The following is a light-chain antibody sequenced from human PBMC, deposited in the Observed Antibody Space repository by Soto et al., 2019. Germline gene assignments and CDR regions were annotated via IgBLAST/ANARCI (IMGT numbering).Light chain of an antibody. CDR1: SSDIGDYTH. CDR2: EVS. Sequence: QSVLTQPASVSGSPGQSITISCTGTSSDIGDYTHVSWYQQHPGKAPKLIIYEVSDRPSGVSNRFSGSKSGNTASLTISGLQTEDEADYYCCSYTSISTSAVFGGGTKRTVL. J-gene: IGLJ2*01. CDR3: CSYTSISTSAV. V-gene: IGLV2-14*01.